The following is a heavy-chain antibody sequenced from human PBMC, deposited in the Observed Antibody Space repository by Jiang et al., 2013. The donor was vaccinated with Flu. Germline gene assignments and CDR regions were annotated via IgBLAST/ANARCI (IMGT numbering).Heavy chain of an antibody. V-gene: IGHV4-34*01. CDR2: INHSGST. J-gene: IGHJ4*02. Sequence: LLKPSETLSLTCAVYGGSFSGYYWSWIRQPPGKGLEWIGEINHSGSTNYNPSLKSRVTISVDTSKNQFSLKLSSVTAADTAVYYCARGGIVGATPWIDYWGQGTLVTVSS. CDR3: ARGGIVGATPWIDY. CDR1: GGSFSGYY. D-gene: IGHD1-26*01.